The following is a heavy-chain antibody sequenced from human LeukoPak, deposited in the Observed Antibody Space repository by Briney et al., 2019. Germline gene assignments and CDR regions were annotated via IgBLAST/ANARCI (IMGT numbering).Heavy chain of an antibody. J-gene: IGHJ4*02. CDR1: GFTFSSYA. V-gene: IGHV3-23*01. Sequence: GGSLRLSCAASGFTFSSYAMSWVRQAPGKGLEWVSAISDSGSSTYYADSVKGRFTISRDNSKNMLYLQMNSLRAEDTAVYYCARAGYYYDSSGYYYVWGQGTLVTVSS. CDR3: ARAGYYYDSSGYYYV. CDR2: ISDSGSST. D-gene: IGHD3-22*01.